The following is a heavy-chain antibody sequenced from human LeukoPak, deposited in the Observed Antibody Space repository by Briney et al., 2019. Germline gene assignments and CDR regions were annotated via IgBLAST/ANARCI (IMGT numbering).Heavy chain of an antibody. V-gene: IGHV3-15*07. CDR3: IPPLPHSAQ. CDR1: GFTFSNAY. D-gene: IGHD3-10*01. J-gene: IGHJ4*02. CDR2: IKPKTDGETT. Sequence: GGSLRLSCAASGFTFSNAYMNWVGQAPGKGREWVGRIKPKTDGETTEYAALIKHRVFISRDDSKSMMYLQINSLKTEDTAVYYCIPPLPHSAQGGQGTLVTVSS.